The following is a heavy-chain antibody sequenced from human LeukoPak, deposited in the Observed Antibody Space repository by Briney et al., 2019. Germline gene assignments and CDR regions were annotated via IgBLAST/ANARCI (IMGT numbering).Heavy chain of an antibody. D-gene: IGHD6-19*01. J-gene: IGHJ4*02. Sequence: PGGSLRLSCAASGFTFSSYSMNWGRQAPGRGLECVSHISISSSTIHFADTVKGRFTLSTDKAKKSLYLQMNSLRAEDTAVYYCARDHSSGRPAFVYWGQGTLVTISS. V-gene: IGHV3-48*01. CDR2: ISISSSTI. CDR1: GFTFSSYS. CDR3: ARDHSSGRPAFVY.